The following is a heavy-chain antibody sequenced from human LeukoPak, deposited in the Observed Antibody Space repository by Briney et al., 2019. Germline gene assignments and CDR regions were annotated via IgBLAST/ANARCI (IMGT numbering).Heavy chain of an antibody. J-gene: IGHJ6*02. CDR2: IYTSGST. Sequence: PSETLSLTCTVSGGSISSYYWSWIRQPAGKGLEWIGRIYTSGSTNYNPSLKSRVTISVDTSKNQFSLKLSSVTAADTAVYYCARILSLLNYCSGGSCALDYYYYGMDVWGQGTTVTVSS. CDR1: GGSISSYY. CDR3: ARILSLLNYCSGGSCALDYYYYGMDV. D-gene: IGHD2-15*01. V-gene: IGHV4-4*07.